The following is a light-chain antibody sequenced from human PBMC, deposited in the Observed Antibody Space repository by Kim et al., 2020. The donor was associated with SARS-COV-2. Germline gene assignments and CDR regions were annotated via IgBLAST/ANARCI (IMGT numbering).Light chain of an antibody. CDR3: AAWDDSLNGPV. J-gene: IGLJ2*01. Sequence: ELTQPPSASGTPGQRVTISCSGSSSNIGSNTVNWYQQLPGTAPKLLIYSNNQRPSGVPDRFSGSKSGTSASLAISGLQSEDETDYYCAAWDDSLNGPVFGGGTQLTVL. V-gene: IGLV1-44*01. CDR1: SSNIGSNT. CDR2: SNN.